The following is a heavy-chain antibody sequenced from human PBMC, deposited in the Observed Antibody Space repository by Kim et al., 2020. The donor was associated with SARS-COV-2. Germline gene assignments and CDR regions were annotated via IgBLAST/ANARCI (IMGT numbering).Heavy chain of an antibody. J-gene: IGHJ5*02. V-gene: IGHV1-3*01. Sequence: ASVKVSCKASGYTFTSYAMHWVRQAPGQRLEWMGWINAGNGNTKYSQKFQGRVTITRDTSASTAYMELSSLRSEDTAVYYCARTISGGSCYSCNWFDPWGQGTLVTVSS. D-gene: IGHD2-15*01. CDR3: ARTISGGSCYSCNWFDP. CDR1: GYTFTSYA. CDR2: INAGNGNT.